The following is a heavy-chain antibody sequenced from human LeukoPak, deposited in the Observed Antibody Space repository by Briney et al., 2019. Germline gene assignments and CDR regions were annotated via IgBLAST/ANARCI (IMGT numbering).Heavy chain of an antibody. CDR1: GFTFSSSW. D-gene: IGHD1-26*01. Sequence: HPGGSLRLSCAASGFTFSSSWMHWVRQAPGKGLVWVSRINSDGSSTSYADSVKGRFTISRDNAENTLYLQMNSLRAEDTAVYYCARDASLELRGYYYYMDVWGKGTTVTVSS. V-gene: IGHV3-74*01. CDR3: ARDASLELRGYYYYMDV. CDR2: INSDGSST. J-gene: IGHJ6*03.